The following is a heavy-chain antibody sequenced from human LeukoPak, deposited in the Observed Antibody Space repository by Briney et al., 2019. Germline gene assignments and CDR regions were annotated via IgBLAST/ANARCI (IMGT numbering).Heavy chain of an antibody. J-gene: IGHJ3*02. CDR3: ATDVGGTRAFDI. V-gene: IGHV3-30*02. CDR2: IRYDGSNK. D-gene: IGHD1-26*01. CDR1: GFTFSSYG. Sequence: GGSLRLSCAASGFTFSSYGMHWVRQAPGKGLEWVASIRYDGSNKYYADSVKGRFTISRDNSKNSLYLQMNSLRSEDTAVYYCATDVGGTRAFDIWGQGTMVTVSS.